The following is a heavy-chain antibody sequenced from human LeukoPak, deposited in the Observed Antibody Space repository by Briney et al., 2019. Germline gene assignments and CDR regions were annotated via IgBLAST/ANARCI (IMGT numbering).Heavy chain of an antibody. V-gene: IGHV1-8*03. CDR1: GYTFTSYD. D-gene: IGHD1-26*01. CDR2: MNPNSGNT. CDR3: ARSSKRGSYSNY. J-gene: IGHJ4*02. Sequence: ASVKVSCKASGYTFTSYDINWVRQATGQGLEWMGWMNPNSGNTGYAQKFQGRVTITRNTSISTAYMELSSLRSEDTAVYYCARSSKRGSYSNYWGQGTLVTVSS.